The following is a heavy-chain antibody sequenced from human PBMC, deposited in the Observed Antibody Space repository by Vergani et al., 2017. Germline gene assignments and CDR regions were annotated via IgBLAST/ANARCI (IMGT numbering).Heavy chain of an antibody. Sequence: EVQLVQSGAEVKKPGESLKISCKTSRYNFTDFWIGWVRQMPGKGLEWMGIIYPDDSDTLYSPSFQGRVTISADKSINTAYLRWNSLRDSDTAIYYCARRKAFDIWGQETMVTVSS. CDR3: ARRKAFDI. J-gene: IGHJ3*02. D-gene: IGHD1-14*01. V-gene: IGHV5-51*03. CDR1: RYNFTDFW. CDR2: IYPDDSDT.